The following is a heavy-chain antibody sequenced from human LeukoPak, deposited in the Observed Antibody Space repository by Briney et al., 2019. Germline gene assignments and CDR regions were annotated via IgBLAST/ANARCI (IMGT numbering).Heavy chain of an antibody. D-gene: IGHD6-19*01. CDR2: MNPNSGNT. V-gene: IGHV1-8*01. J-gene: IGHJ5*02. CDR3: ARARIAVAGGNWFDP. CDR1: GYTFTSYD. Sequence: GASVKVSCKASGYTFTSYDINWVRQATGQGLEWMGWMNPNSGNTGYAQKFQGRVTMTRNTSISTAYMELSSLRSEDTAVYYCARARIAVAGGNWFDPWGQGTLVIVSS.